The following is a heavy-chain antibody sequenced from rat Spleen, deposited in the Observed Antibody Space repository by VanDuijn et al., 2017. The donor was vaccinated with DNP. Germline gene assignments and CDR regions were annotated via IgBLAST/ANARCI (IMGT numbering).Heavy chain of an antibody. CDR3: ARVQLGYYALDA. V-gene: IGHV2-27*01. D-gene: IGHD5-1*01. J-gene: IGHJ4*01. CDR2: IQSGGNT. CDR1: GFSLTSYH. Sequence: QVQLMESGPGLVQPSQTLSLTCTVSGFSLTSYHVHWVRQPPGKGLEWMGRIQSGGNTDYSSALKSRLRISRDTSKSQVFLQLNSLQTEDTATYYCARVQLGYYALDAWGQGTSVTVSS.